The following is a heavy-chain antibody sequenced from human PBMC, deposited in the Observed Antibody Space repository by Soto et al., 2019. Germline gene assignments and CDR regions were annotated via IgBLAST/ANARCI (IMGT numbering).Heavy chain of an antibody. Sequence: PSETLSLTCTVSGGSISSYYWSWIRQPPGKGLEWIGYIYYSGSTNYNPSLKSRVTISVDTSKNQFSLKLSSVTAADTAVYYCARHLIAAADAFDIWGQGPMVTVSS. D-gene: IGHD6-13*01. J-gene: IGHJ3*02. V-gene: IGHV4-59*08. CDR2: IYYSGST. CDR1: GGSISSYY. CDR3: ARHLIAAADAFDI.